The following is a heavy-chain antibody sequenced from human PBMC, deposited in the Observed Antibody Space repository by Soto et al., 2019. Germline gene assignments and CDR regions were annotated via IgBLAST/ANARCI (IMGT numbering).Heavy chain of an antibody. V-gene: IGHV3-30-3*01. D-gene: IGHD4-4*01. Sequence: GGSLRLSCAASGFTFSSYAMHWVRQAPGKGLEWVAVISYDGSNKYYADSVKGRFTISRDNSKNTLYLQMNSLRAEDTAVYYCASPDPKYSNYVCVYWGQGTLVTVSS. CDR3: ASPDPKYSNYVCVY. CDR1: GFTFSSYA. CDR2: ISYDGSNK. J-gene: IGHJ4*02.